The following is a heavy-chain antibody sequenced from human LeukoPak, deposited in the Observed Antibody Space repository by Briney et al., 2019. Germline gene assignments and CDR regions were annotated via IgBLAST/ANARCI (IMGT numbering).Heavy chain of an antibody. J-gene: IGHJ4*02. CDR3: ATHYYDSSGYHED. V-gene: IGHV1-24*01. Sequence: ASVKVSCEVSGYTLTELSMHWVRQAPGKGLEWMGGFDPEDGETIYAQKFQGRVTMTEDTSTDTAYMELSSLRSEDTAVYYCATHYYDSSGYHEDWGQGTLVTVSS. D-gene: IGHD3-22*01. CDR2: FDPEDGET. CDR1: GYTLTELS.